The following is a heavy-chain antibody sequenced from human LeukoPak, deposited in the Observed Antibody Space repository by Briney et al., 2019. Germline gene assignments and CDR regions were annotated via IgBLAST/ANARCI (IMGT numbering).Heavy chain of an antibody. CDR2: ISSSGSTI. V-gene: IGHV3-48*04. D-gene: IGHD4-17*01. Sequence: GGSLRLSCAASGFTFSSYAVSWVRQAPGKGLEWVSYISSSGSTIYYADSVKGRFTISRDNAKNSLYLQMNSLRAEDTAVYYCARASGYGDYVGAFDIWGQGTMVTVSS. CDR3: ARASGYGDYVGAFDI. J-gene: IGHJ3*02. CDR1: GFTFSSYA.